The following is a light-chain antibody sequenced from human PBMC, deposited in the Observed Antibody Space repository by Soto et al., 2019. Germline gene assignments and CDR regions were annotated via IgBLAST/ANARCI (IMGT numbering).Light chain of an antibody. CDR1: SANIGSNY. Sequence: QSVLTQPPSVSAAPGQKVTISCSGSSANIGSNYVSWYQQLPGTAPKLVIYDSDRRPSEIPDRFSGSKSGTSATLDITGLQTGAEADYYCGAWDGSLSVVLFGGGTKLTVL. J-gene: IGLJ2*01. CDR2: DSD. CDR3: GAWDGSLSVVL. V-gene: IGLV1-51*01.